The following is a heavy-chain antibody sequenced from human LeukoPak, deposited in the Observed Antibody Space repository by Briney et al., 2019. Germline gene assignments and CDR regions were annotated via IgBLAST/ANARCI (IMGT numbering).Heavy chain of an antibody. V-gene: IGHV4-61*02. J-gene: IGHJ4*02. D-gene: IGHD6-13*01. CDR1: GGSISSGSYY. CDR3: ARESIAAAGFDY. Sequence: SQTLSLTCTVSGGSISSGSYYWSWIRQPAGKGLEWIRRIYTSGSTNYNPSLKSRVTISVDTSKSQFSLKLSSVTAADTAVYYCARESIAAAGFDYWGQGTLVTVSS. CDR2: IYTSGST.